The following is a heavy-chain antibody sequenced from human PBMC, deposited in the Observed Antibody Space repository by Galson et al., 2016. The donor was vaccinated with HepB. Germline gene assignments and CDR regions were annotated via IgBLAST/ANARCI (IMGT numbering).Heavy chain of an antibody. Sequence: SLRLSCAASGFTFSKSEMNWVRQAPGEGLEWVSYISSGGSSMYYADSVKGRFTISRDNAKNSVSLQMNSLRAEDTAVYYCAGVISRFLEWLSPDDAFDLWGQGTMVTVSS. CDR2: ISSGGSSM. D-gene: IGHD3-3*01. CDR1: GFTFSKSE. V-gene: IGHV3-48*03. CDR3: AGVISRFLEWLSPDDAFDL. J-gene: IGHJ3*01.